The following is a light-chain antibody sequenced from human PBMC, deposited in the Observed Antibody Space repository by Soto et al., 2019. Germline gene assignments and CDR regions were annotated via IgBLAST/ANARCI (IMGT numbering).Light chain of an antibody. CDR2: DDS. V-gene: IGLV3-21*02. Sequence: SYELTQPPWVSVAPGQTARITCGGNNIGSESVHWYQQRPGQAPVLVVYDDSDRPSGIPERFSGSNSANTATLTISRVEAGDEADYYCQVWYSSTDLYVFGSGTKVTVL. CDR3: QVWYSSTDLYV. J-gene: IGLJ1*01. CDR1: NIGSES.